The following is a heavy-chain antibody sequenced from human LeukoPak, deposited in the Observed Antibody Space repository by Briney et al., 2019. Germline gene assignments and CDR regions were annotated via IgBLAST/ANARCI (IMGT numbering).Heavy chain of an antibody. CDR1: GFTFSSYA. D-gene: IGHD1-26*01. J-gene: IGHJ4*02. CDR3: AKAQLIVGATDTFDY. CDR2: ISGSGGST. V-gene: IGHV3-23*01. Sequence: GGSLRLSCAASGFTFSSYAMSWVRQAPGEGLEWVSAISGSGGSTYYADSVKGRFTISRDNSKNTLYLQMNSLRAEDTAVYYCAKAQLIVGATDTFDYWGQGTLVTVSS.